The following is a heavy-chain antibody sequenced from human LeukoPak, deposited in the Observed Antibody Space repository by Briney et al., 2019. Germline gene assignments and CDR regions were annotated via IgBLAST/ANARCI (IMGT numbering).Heavy chain of an antibody. CDR1: GFTFSNYM. D-gene: IGHD1-20*01. J-gene: IGHJ4*02. CDR2: IKSDGITI. CDR3: LRDLNWSLDQ. V-gene: IGHV3-74*01. Sequence: GGSLRLSCAASGFTFSNYMMHWVRQAPGKGLVWVSRIKSDGITITYADSVKGRFIISRDNAKNTLYLQMNSLRAEDTAVYYCLRDLNWSLDQWGQGTLVTVSS.